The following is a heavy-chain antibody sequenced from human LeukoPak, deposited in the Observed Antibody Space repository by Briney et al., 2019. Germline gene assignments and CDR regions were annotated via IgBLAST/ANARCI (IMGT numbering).Heavy chain of an antibody. Sequence: GGSLRLSCSASGFIFSNYWMTWVRLAPGKGLERVANIKQDGSEKYYVDSVKGRFTISRDNAKKSLYLQMNSLRAEDTAVYFCARDMIILQSWGQGTLVTVSS. J-gene: IGHJ5*02. CDR1: GFIFSNYW. CDR2: IKQDGSEK. V-gene: IGHV3-7*04. CDR3: ARDMIILQS. D-gene: IGHD3-16*01.